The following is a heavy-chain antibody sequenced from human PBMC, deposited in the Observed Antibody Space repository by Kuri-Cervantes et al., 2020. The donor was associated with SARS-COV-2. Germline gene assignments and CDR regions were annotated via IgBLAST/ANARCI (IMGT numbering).Heavy chain of an antibody. CDR3: ARGQQQLEERWGGHNWFDP. V-gene: IGHV4-31*01. D-gene: IGHD6-13*01. Sequence: SDTLSLTCTVSGGSISSSDYYWSWIRQNPGKGLEWIGYIYYSGSTYYHPSLKSLVTISVDTSKNQFSLKLSSVTAADTAVYYCARGQQQLEERWGGHNWFDPWGQGTLVTVSS. CDR2: IYYSGST. CDR1: GGSISSSDYY. J-gene: IGHJ5*02.